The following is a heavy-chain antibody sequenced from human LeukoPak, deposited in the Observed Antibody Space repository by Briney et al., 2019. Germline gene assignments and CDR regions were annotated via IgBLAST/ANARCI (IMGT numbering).Heavy chain of an antibody. Sequence: RGSLRLSCAASGFTFSSYSMNWVRQAPGKGLEWVSSISSSSSYIYYADSVKGRFTISRDNAKNSLYLQMNSLRAEDTAVYYCARGPPSIAAAPFDYWGQGTLVTVSS. D-gene: IGHD6-13*01. J-gene: IGHJ4*02. V-gene: IGHV3-21*01. CDR3: ARGPPSIAAAPFDY. CDR1: GFTFSSYS. CDR2: ISSSSSYI.